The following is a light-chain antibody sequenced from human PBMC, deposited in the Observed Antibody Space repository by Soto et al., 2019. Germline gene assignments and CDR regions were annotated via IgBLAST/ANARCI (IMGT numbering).Light chain of an antibody. V-gene: IGLV2-11*01. CDR2: DVS. Sequence: QSALTQPRSVSGSPGQSVTISCTGTSSDVGGYIYVSWYQQYPAKAPKVMIYDVSRRPSGVPDRFSGSKSGNTASLTISGLQAEDEAVYYCCSYTNINTRACVFGTGTKLTVL. CDR3: CSYTNINTRACV. CDR1: SSDVGGYIY. J-gene: IGLJ1*01.